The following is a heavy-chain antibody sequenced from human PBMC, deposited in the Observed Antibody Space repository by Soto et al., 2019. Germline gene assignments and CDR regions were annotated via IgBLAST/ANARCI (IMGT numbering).Heavy chain of an antibody. Sequence: QVQLVESGGGVVQPGRSLSLSCAASGFTFTTQGMHWVRQSPGKGLEWVASIAYDGSNRNYGDPMKGRFFVSRHNPKKTVSLQMNSLRDEDTAVYFCAKDRGGSWTFDYWGQGILVIVSS. D-gene: IGHD6-13*01. V-gene: IGHV3-30*18. CDR2: IAYDGSNR. CDR1: GFTFTTQG. J-gene: IGHJ4*02. CDR3: AKDRGGSWTFDY.